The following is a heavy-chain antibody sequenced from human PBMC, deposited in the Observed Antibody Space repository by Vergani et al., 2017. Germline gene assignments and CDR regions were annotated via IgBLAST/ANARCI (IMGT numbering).Heavy chain of an antibody. CDR1: GDSVSSNSAA. V-gene: IGHV6-1*01. D-gene: IGHD6-25*01. CDR3: ARVDTQVPATSHFYYMDV. J-gene: IGHJ6*03. CDR2: TYYRSKWYN. Sequence: QVQLQQSGPGLVKPSQTLSLTCAISGDSVSSNSAAWNWIRQSPSRGLEWLGRTYYRSKWYNDYAVSVKSRITINPDTSKNQFSLQLISVTPEDTAVYYCARVDTQVPATSHFYYMDVWGKGTTVVVSS.